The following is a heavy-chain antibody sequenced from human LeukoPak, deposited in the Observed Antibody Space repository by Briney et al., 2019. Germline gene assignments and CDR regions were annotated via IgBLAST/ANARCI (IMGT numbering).Heavy chain of an antibody. V-gene: IGHV1-18*01. Sequence: GASVKVSCKASGGTFSSYAISWVRQAPGQGLEWMGWITPYNGHTNYAQKLQGRVTMTTDTSTSTAYMELRSLRYDDTAVYYCARNPGTFDPWGQGTLVTVSS. CDR2: ITPYNGHT. CDR1: GGTFSSYA. CDR3: ARNPGTFDP. D-gene: IGHD1-1*01. J-gene: IGHJ5*02.